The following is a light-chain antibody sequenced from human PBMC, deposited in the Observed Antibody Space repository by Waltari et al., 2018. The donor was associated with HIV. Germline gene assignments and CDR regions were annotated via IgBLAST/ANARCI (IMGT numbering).Light chain of an antibody. Sequence: HSALTQPASVSGSPGQSITISCPGPNRDLRGSDFVSWYQQHPGRAPKLMLYGVSDRPSGVSNRFSGSKSGNRASLTISGVQAEDEADYYCSSYAYNSVLVFGGGTKLTVL. J-gene: IGLJ3*02. CDR3: SSYAYNSVLV. CDR2: GVS. CDR1: NRDLRGSDF. V-gene: IGLV2-14*01.